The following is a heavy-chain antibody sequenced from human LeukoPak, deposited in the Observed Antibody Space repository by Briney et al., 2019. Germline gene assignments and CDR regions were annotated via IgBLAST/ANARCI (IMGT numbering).Heavy chain of an antibody. CDR2: IYYSGST. Sequence: SSETLSLTCTVSGGSISSSSYYWGWIRQPPGKGLEWIGSIYYSGSTYYNPSLKSRVTISVDTSKNQFSLKLSSVTAADTAVYYCARERGGSMVRGSFDIWGQGTMVTVSS. J-gene: IGHJ3*02. V-gene: IGHV4-39*07. D-gene: IGHD3-10*01. CDR3: ARERGGSMVRGSFDI. CDR1: GGSISSSSYY.